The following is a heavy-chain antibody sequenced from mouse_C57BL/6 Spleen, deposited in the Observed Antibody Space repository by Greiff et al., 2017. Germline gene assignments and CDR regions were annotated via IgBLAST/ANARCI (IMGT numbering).Heavy chain of an antibody. V-gene: IGHV1-61*01. CDR1: GYTFTSYW. CDR2: IYPSDSET. CDR3: ASRGDYDKDFDY. D-gene: IGHD2-4*01. Sequence: QVQLQQPGAELVRPGSSVKLSCKASGYTFTSYWMDWVKQRPGQGLEWIGNIYPSDSETHYNQKFKDKATLTVDKSSSTAYMQRSSLTSEDSAVYYCASRGDYDKDFDYWGQGTTLTVSS. J-gene: IGHJ2*01.